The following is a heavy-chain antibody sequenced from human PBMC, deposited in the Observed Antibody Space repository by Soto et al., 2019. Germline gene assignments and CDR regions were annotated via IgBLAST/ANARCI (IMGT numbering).Heavy chain of an antibody. V-gene: IGHV4-34*02. CDR1: NSSLGAFH. D-gene: IGHD3-10*02. CDR3: ARSPLSYDYVRQTWREVGYSFDV. J-gene: IGHJ3*01. Sequence: QVHLEQWGAGLLKPSETLSLTCAIYNSSLGAFHWTWIRQPPGKGLEWIGELIHGGSTNYNPSLKSRVTFSLDTSKSQFSLHVMSVTAADTAVYYCARSPLSYDYVRQTWREVGYSFDVWGRGTSVTVSS. CDR2: LIHGGST.